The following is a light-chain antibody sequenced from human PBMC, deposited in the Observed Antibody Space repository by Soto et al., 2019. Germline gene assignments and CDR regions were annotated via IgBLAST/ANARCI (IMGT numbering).Light chain of an antibody. CDR2: GAS. J-gene: IGKJ1*01. CDR3: QQYLQWPPT. CDR1: QSVSNN. V-gene: IGKV3-15*01. Sequence: EIVMTQSPANLSLSPCDRATLSCRPSQSVSNNYLAWYQQKPGQAPRLLIYGASSRATGIPARFSGSGSGTEFTLTVSSLQSEDFAIYYCQQYLQWPPTFGQGTKVDI.